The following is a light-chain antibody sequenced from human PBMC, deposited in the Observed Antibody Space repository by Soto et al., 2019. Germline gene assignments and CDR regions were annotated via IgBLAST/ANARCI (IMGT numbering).Light chain of an antibody. CDR3: QKYNSAPWT. CDR2: KAS. CDR1: QTISSW. Sequence: DIQMTQSPSTLSGSVGDRVTLTCRASQTISSWLAWYQQKPGKAPKFLIYKASTLKSGVPSRFSGSGAGTDFTLTISSLQPEDVATYYCQKYNSAPWTFGQGTKVDIK. V-gene: IGKV1-5*03. J-gene: IGKJ1*01.